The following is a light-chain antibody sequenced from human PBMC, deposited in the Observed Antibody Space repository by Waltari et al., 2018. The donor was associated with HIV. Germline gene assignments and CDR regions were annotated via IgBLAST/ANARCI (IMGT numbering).Light chain of an antibody. J-gene: IGKJ4*01. CDR1: ESVDNNY. CDR3: QQYGRSPT. CDR2: GAS. Sequence: IVFTQSPRTLSLSPGERATLSCRASESVDNNYLAWFQQKPGQPPRLLIYGASSRATGIPDRFSGSGSGTDFTLTVSRLEPEDFAVYFCQQYGRSPTFGGGTKVEIK. V-gene: IGKV3-20*01.